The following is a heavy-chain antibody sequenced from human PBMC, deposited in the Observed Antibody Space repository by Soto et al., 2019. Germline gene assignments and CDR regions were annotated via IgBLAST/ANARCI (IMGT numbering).Heavy chain of an antibody. V-gene: IGHV1-46*01. CDR2: INPSGGST. CDR1: GYTFTSYY. J-gene: IGHJ3*02. Sequence: QVQLVQSGAEVKKPGASVKVSCKASGYTFTSYYMHWVRQAPGQGLEWMGIINPSGGSTSYAPKFQGRVTMTRDTSTSTVYMELSSLRSEDTAVYYCARESRALGYCSGGSCPGGAFDIWGQGTMVTVSS. CDR3: ARESRALGYCSGGSCPGGAFDI. D-gene: IGHD2-15*01.